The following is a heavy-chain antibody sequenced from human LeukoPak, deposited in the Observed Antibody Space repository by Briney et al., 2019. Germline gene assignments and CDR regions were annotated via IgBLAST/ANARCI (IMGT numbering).Heavy chain of an antibody. CDR1: GGTFSSYA. J-gene: IGHJ4*02. CDR2: IIPIFGTA. D-gene: IGHD6-13*01. V-gene: IGHV1-69*05. CDR3: ARVRRYSSSWGIFDY. Sequence: GASVKVSCKASGGTFSSYAISWVRQAPGQGLEWMGGIIPIFGTANYAQKFQGRVTMTRDTSTSTVYMELSSLRSEDTAVYYCARVRRYSSSWGIFDYWGQGTLVTVSS.